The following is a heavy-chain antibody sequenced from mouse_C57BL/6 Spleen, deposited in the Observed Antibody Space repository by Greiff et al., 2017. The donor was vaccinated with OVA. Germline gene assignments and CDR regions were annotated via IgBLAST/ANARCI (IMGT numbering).Heavy chain of an antibody. CDR1: GFTFSSYA. Sequence: EVQLVESGGGLVKPRGSLKLSCAASGFTFSSYAMSWVRQTPEKRLEWVATISDGGSYTYYPDNVKGRFTISRDNAKNNLYLQMSHLKSEDTAMYYCARDQYYGRGYFDYWGQGTTLTVSS. CDR3: ARDQYYGRGYFDY. V-gene: IGHV5-4*01. D-gene: IGHD1-1*01. CDR2: ISDGGSYT. J-gene: IGHJ2*01.